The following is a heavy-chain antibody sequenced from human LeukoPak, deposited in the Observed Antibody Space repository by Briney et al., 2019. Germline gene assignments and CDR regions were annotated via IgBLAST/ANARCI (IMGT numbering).Heavy chain of an antibody. D-gene: IGHD6-19*01. J-gene: IGHJ4*02. CDR2: ISSSGSTI. CDR3: ARVIEQWLEGFDY. V-gene: IGHV3-48*03. Sequence: SGGSLRLSCAASGFTFSSYEMNWVRQAPGKGLEWVSYISSSGSTIYYADSVKGRFTISRDNAKNSLYLQMNSLRAEDTAVYYCARVIEQWLEGFDYWGQGTLVTVSS. CDR1: GFTFSSYE.